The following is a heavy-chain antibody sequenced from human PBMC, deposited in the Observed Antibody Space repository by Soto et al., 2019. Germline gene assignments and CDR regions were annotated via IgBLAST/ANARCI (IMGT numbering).Heavy chain of an antibody. V-gene: IGHV4-4*07. J-gene: IGHJ6*02. CDR3: ARADYEILTGSYAMDV. CDR1: DDFISSYY. CDR2: VSTSGAT. Sequence: QVQLQESGPRLVKPSETLSLTCTVSDDFISSYYWNWIRQPAGKGLEWIVRVSTSGATNYNPSLESRVTMSVDTSKKQFSLKLTSVTAADTAVYFCARADYEILTGSYAMDVWGQGTTVTVSS. D-gene: IGHD3-9*01.